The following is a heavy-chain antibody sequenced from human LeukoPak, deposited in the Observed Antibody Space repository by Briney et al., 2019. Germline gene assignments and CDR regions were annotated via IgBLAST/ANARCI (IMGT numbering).Heavy chain of an antibody. CDR2: INSDGSST. Sequence: PGGSLRLSCEASEFTFSTYWMHWVRQVPGKGLVWVARINSDGSSTSYADSVKGRFTISRDNAKNTLYLQMNSLRAEDTAVYYCARDWGRDTAMAYWGQGTLVTVSS. CDR1: EFTFSTYW. J-gene: IGHJ4*02. D-gene: IGHD5-18*01. V-gene: IGHV3-74*01. CDR3: ARDWGRDTAMAY.